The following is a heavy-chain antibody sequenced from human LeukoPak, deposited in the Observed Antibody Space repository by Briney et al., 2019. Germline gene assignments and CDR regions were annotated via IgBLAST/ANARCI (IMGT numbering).Heavy chain of an antibody. CDR3: ARAGLLGYGSGSYYNPDYYYYYMDV. CDR2: ISYDGSNK. J-gene: IGHJ6*03. CDR1: GFTFSSYA. V-gene: IGHV3-30*01. Sequence: GRSLRLSCAASGFTFSSYAMHWVRQAPGKGLEWVAVISYDGSNKYYADSVKGRFTISRDNSKNTLYLQMNSLRAEDTAVYYCARAGLLGYGSGSYYNPDYYYYYMDVWGKGTTVTVSS. D-gene: IGHD3-10*01.